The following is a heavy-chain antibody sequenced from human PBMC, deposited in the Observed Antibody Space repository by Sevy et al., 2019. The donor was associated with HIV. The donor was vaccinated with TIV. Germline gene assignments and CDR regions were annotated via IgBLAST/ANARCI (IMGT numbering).Heavy chain of an antibody. CDR3: AKDNSRLLWFGESFDY. Sequence: GGSLRLSCTASGFNFSNYGMHWVRQAPGKGLEWVAFISYDGINKYYADSVKGRFTISRDNSQNTLYLQMNSLRTEDTAVFYCAKDNSRLLWFGESFDYWGQGTLVTVSS. J-gene: IGHJ4*02. V-gene: IGHV3-30*18. CDR1: GFNFSNYG. CDR2: ISYDGINK. D-gene: IGHD3-10*01.